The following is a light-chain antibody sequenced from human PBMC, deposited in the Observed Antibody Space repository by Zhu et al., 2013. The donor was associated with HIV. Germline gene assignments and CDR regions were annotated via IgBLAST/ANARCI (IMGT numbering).Light chain of an antibody. J-gene: IGLJ2*01. CDR2: QDT. Sequence: SFELTQPPSVSVFLGQTANITCSGDKLGDNYVSWYQQKTGQSPVLVIHQDTKRPSGIPERFSGSNSGNTATLAISGTQAMDEADYYCQAWDSSTVVFGGGTKLTVL. CDR1: KLGDNY. CDR3: QAWDSSTVV. V-gene: IGLV3-1*01.